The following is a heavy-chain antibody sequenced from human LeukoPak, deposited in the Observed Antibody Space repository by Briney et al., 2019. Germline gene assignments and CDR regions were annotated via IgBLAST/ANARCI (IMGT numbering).Heavy chain of an antibody. CDR3: ARDSGYAYGMDV. Sequence: GGSLRLSCAASGFTFSSYSMNWVRQAPGKGLEWVSSISSSSSYIYYADSVKGRFTISRDNARNSLYLQMNSLRAEDTAVYFCARDSGYAYGMDVWGQGTTVTVSS. J-gene: IGHJ6*02. CDR2: ISSSSSYI. V-gene: IGHV3-21*01. D-gene: IGHD1-1*01. CDR1: GFTFSSYS.